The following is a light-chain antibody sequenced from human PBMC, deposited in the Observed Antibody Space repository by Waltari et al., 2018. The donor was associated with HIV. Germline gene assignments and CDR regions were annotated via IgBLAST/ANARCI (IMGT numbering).Light chain of an antibody. CDR3: QVWGATNDWV. CDR1: NIGVRD. J-gene: IGLJ3*02. CDR2: DDR. V-gene: IGLV3-21*02. Sequence: SYVLTQPPSVSVAPNQTATVDCIGENIGVRDFHWYRQGSGQAQEVVIHDDRDLAPGLPGRIIGSNAGDMATLTVASAEAVDEAVYYCQVWGATNDWVFGGVTKLTVL.